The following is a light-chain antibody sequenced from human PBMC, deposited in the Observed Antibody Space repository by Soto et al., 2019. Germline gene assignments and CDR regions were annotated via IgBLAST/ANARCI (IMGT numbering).Light chain of an antibody. V-gene: IGKV2-30*02. CDR1: QSLVHSDGNTY. Sequence: VVLTQSPLSLPVTLGQPASISCRSSQSLVHSDGNTYLSWFQQRPGQSPRRLIYEVSYRDFGVPDRFSGSGSGTDFTLKISRVEAEDVGIYYCMQGSLWPFTFGQGTNLEIK. CDR2: EVS. J-gene: IGKJ2*01. CDR3: MQGSLWPFT.